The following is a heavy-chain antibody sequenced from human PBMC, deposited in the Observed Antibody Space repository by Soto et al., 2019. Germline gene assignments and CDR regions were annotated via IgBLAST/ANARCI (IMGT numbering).Heavy chain of an antibody. CDR2: IYYSGST. CDR3: ARHSYGDVYY. Sequence: QLQLQESGPGLVKPSETLSLTCTVSGGSISSSSYYWGWIRQPPGKGLEWIGSIYYSGSTYDNPSPKSRVTIPVDTSKNQFSLKLSSVTAADTAVYYWARHSYGDVYYWGQGTLVTVSS. J-gene: IGHJ4*02. D-gene: IGHD5-18*01. CDR1: GGSISSSSYY. V-gene: IGHV4-39*01.